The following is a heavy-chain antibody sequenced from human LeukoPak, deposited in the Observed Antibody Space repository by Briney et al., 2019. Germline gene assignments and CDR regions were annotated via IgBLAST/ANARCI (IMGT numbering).Heavy chain of an antibody. Sequence: GGSLRLSCVASGFNFSNAWMSWVRQAPGKGLEWVGRIKSRTDGGTSDYAAPVKGRFAISRDDSKNTLYLQMTSLKTEDTAVYYCTTDNSNWGQGALVTVSS. V-gene: IGHV3-15*01. D-gene: IGHD4-23*01. CDR1: GFNFSNAW. J-gene: IGHJ4*02. CDR3: TTDNSN. CDR2: IKSRTDGGTS.